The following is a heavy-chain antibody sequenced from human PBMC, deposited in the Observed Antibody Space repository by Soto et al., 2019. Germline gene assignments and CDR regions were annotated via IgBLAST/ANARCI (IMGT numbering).Heavy chain of an antibody. CDR3: AKDIRVRWPNAASAFDI. CDR2: ISWNSGSI. D-gene: IGHD4-17*01. V-gene: IGHV3-9*01. Sequence: QTGGSLRLSCAASGFTFDDYAMHWVRQAPGKGLEWVSGISWNSGSIGYADSVKGRFTISRDNAKNSLYLQMNSLRAEDTALYYCAKDIRVRWPNAASAFDIWGQGTMVTVSS. J-gene: IGHJ3*02. CDR1: GFTFDDYA.